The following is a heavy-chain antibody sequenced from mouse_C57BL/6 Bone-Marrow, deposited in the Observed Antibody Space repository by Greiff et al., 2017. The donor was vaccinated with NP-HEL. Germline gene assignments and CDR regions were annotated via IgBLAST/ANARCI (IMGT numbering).Heavy chain of an antibody. CDR1: GYTFTGYE. Sequence: QVQLQQPGAELVRPGASVTLSCKASGYTFTGYEMHWVKQTPVHGLEWIGAIDPDTGGTDYNQKFKGKATLTVDKSSSTAYMQLSSLTSEDSAVYYCLEGCYAIDYWGQGTSLTVSS. V-gene: IGHV1-15*01. CDR3: LEGCYAIDY. J-gene: IGHJ4*01. CDR2: IDPDTGGT.